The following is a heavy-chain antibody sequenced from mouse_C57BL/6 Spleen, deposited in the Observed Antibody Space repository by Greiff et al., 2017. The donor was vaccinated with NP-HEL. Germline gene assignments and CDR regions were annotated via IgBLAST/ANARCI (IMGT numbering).Heavy chain of an antibody. CDR2: IYPRSGNT. Sequence: VQLQQSGAELARPGASVKLSCKASGYTFTSYGISWVKQRTGQGLEWIGEIYPRSGNTYYNEKFKGKATLTADKSSSTAYMELRSLTSEDSAVYFCARSTVVARYFDVWGTGTTVTVSS. V-gene: IGHV1-81*01. CDR3: ARSTVVARYFDV. CDR1: GYTFTSYG. J-gene: IGHJ1*03. D-gene: IGHD1-1*01.